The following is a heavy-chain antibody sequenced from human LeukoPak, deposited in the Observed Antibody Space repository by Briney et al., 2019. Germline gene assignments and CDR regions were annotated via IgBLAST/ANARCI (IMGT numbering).Heavy chain of an antibody. CDR2: IYYSGST. CDR3: AGWYSSGWEYYMDV. Sequence: PSETLSLTCTVSGGSISSYYWSWIRQPPGKGLEWIGYIYYSGSTNYNPSLKSRVTISVDTSKNQFSLKLSSVTAADTAVYYCAGWYSSGWEYYMDVWGKGTTVTVSS. CDR1: GGSISSYY. D-gene: IGHD6-19*01. V-gene: IGHV4-59*01. J-gene: IGHJ6*03.